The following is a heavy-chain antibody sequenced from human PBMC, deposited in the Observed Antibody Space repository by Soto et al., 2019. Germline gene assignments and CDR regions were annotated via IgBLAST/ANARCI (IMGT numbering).Heavy chain of an antibody. CDR1: GFSLSTSGVG. J-gene: IGHJ5*02. Sequence: QITLKESGPTLVKPTQTLTLTCTFSGFSLSTSGVGVGWIRQPPGKALEWLALIYWDDDKRYSPSLKSRLTSTKDTSKNQVVLTMTNMDPVDTATYYCAHRELMVRDRTHNWFDPWGQGTLVTVSS. CDR3: AHRELMVRDRTHNWFDP. D-gene: IGHD3-10*01. V-gene: IGHV2-5*02. CDR2: IYWDDDK.